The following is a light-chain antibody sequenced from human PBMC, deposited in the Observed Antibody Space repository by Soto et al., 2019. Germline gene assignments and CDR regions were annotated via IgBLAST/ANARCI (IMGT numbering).Light chain of an antibody. CDR2: EVT. J-gene: IGLJ1*01. Sequence: QSALTQPPSASGSPGQSVTISCTGTSSDIGNYNYVSWYQQHPGKAPKLIIYEVTKRPSGVPDRFSGSKSGNTASLTVSGLQAEDEADNYCSSSWVFGTGTKVTVL. CDR1: SSDIGNYNY. V-gene: IGLV2-8*01. CDR3: SSSWV.